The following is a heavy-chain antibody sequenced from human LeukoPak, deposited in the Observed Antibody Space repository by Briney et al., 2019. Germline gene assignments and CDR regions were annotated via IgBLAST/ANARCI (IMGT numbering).Heavy chain of an antibody. Sequence: SETLSLTCTVSGGSISSSSYYWGWVRQPPGKGLEWIGTIYYSGSTSYNPSLKSPVTIFVDTSKNQFSLKLSSVTAADTAMYYCARLRKQWLAHTEYYFDYWGQGTLVTVSS. CDR3: ARLRKQWLAHTEYYFDY. V-gene: IGHV4-39*01. D-gene: IGHD6-19*01. J-gene: IGHJ4*02. CDR2: IYYSGST. CDR1: GGSISSSSYY.